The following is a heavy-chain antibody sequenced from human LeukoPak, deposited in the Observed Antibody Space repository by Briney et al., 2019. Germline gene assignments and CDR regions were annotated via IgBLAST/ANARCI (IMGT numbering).Heavy chain of an antibody. J-gene: IGHJ4*02. Sequence: GGSLRLSCAASGLNISQHYMGWVRQAPGKGLEWLSYITNIRTTRNFAERRYADSLRGRFTISRGNSKNTLYLQMNSLRAEDTAVYYCAKDRRGLIEMATIWGSFDHWGQGTLVTVSS. CDR3: AKDRRGLIEMATIWGSFDH. D-gene: IGHD5-24*01. CDR2: ITNIRTTR. V-gene: IGHV3-11*04. CDR1: GLNISQHY.